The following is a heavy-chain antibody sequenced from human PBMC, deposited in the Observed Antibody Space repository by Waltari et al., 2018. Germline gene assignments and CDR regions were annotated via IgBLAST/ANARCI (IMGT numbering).Heavy chain of an antibody. CDR1: GGSFRGYY. Sequence: QVQLQQWGAGPLKPSEPLSLTCAVYGGSFRGYYWSWIRLPPGKGLEWIGEINHSGSTNYNPSLKRRVTISVDTSKNQFSLKLSSVTAADTAVYYCARLGSSYCYDYWGQGTLVTVSS. CDR2: INHSGST. V-gene: IGHV4-34*01. J-gene: IGHJ4*02. D-gene: IGHD2-15*01. CDR3: ARLGSSYCYDY.